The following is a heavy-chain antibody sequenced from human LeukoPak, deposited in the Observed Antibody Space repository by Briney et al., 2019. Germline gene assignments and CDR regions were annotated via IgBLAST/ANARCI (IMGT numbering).Heavy chain of an antibody. D-gene: IGHD2-21*02. V-gene: IGHV3-30*02. J-gene: IGHJ4*02. Sequence: PGGSLRLSCAASGFTFSTYGMHWVRQAPGKGLEWVAFIRYDADNKYYADFVRGRFTISRDNSKNTLFLQMNSLRAEDTAVYYCAKALGGYYYFDFWGQGTLVTVSS. CDR2: IRYDADNK. CDR1: GFTFSTYG. CDR3: AKALGGYYYFDF.